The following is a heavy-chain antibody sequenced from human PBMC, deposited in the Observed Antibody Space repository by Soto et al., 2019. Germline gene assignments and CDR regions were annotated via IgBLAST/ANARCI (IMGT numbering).Heavy chain of an antibody. J-gene: IGHJ2*01. CDR2: FDPEDGET. D-gene: IGHD4-17*01. V-gene: IGHV1-24*01. CDR1: GYTLTELS. CDR3: ATVTTVTNLSAFDAFDL. Sequence: ASVKVSCKVSGYTLTELSMHWVRHAPGKGLEWMGGFDPEDGETIYAQKFQGRVTMTEDTSTDTAYMELSSLRSEDTAVYYCATVTTVTNLSAFDAFDLWGRGALLTVSS.